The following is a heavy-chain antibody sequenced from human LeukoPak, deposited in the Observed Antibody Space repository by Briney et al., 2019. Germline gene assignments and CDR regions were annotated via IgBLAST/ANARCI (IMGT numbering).Heavy chain of an antibody. D-gene: IGHD3-10*01. CDR2: ISNSGSYI. CDR3: AREGLYSGSASSDLDY. J-gene: IGHJ4*02. CDR1: GFTFSSYT. V-gene: IGHV3-21*01. Sequence: GGSLRLSCAASGFTFSSYTLDWVRQTPGKGLEWVSSISNSGSYIYYADSVKGRFTISRDSAENSLHLQMNSLRAEDTALYYCAREGLYSGSASSDLDYWGQGTLVTVSS.